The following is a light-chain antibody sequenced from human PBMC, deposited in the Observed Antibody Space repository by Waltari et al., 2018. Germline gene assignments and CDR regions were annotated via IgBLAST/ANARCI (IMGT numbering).Light chain of an antibody. CDR1: SSHLGSNT. J-gene: IGLJ2*01. CDR3: AAWDDSLNGVV. Sequence: QSVLTQPPSASGTPGQRVTISCSGSSSHLGSNTANWYQQLPGTAPKLLIYSNNQRPSGVPDRFSGSKSGTSASLAISGLQSEDEADYYCAAWDDSLNGVVFGGGTKLTVL. V-gene: IGLV1-44*01. CDR2: SNN.